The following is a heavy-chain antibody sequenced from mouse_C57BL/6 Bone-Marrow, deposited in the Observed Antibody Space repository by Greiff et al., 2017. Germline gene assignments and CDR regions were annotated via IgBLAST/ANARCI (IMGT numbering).Heavy chain of an antibody. CDR1: GYTFTSYW. V-gene: IGHV1-64*01. CDR2: IHPNSGST. Sequence: QVQLQQPGAELVKPGASVKLSCKASGYTFTSYWMHWVKQRPGQGLEWIGMIHPNSGSTNYNEKFKSKATLTVDKSSSTAYMQLRSLTAEDSAVYYCARRSDYGDYWGQGTTLTVSS. CDR3: ARRSDYGDY. D-gene: IGHD2-4*01. J-gene: IGHJ2*01.